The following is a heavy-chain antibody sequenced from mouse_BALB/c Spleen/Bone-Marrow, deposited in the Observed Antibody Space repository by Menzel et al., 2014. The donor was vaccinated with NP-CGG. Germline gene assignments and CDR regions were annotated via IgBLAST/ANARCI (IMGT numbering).Heavy chain of an antibody. V-gene: IGHV3-8*02. D-gene: IGHD2-3*01. CDR2: ITYSGYS. J-gene: IGHJ3*01. Sequence: ESEPTIVKPSQTLSLPCSVTGDSITSGYSNLIRKFPGNTLEYMGYITYSGYSYYNPSLKRRISFTRDTTKNQFRLMLNSVTTEAPDPDFCGRSPLYGYYLFDYWLHGTLVTVSS. CDR3: GRSPLYGYYLFDY. CDR1: GDSITSGY.